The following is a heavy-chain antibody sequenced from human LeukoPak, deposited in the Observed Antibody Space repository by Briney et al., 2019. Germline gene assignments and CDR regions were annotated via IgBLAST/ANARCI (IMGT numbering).Heavy chain of an antibody. CDR1: GGSFSGYY. CDR2: INHSGST. CDR3: ARLGGYYDFWSGYYKDYFDY. J-gene: IGHJ4*02. Sequence: SSETLSLTCAVYGGSFSGYYWSWIRQPPGKGLEWIGEINHSGSTYYNPSLKSRVTISVDTSKNQFSLKLSSVTAADTAVYYCARLGGYYDFWSGYYKDYFDYWGQGTLVTVSS. V-gene: IGHV4-34*01. D-gene: IGHD3-3*01.